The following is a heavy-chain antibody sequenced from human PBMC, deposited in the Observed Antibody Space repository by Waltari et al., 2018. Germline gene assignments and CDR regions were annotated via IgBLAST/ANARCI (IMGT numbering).Heavy chain of an antibody. V-gene: IGHV4-34*01. CDR1: GGPFSGLY. Sequence: QVQLQQWGAGLLKPSETLSLTCAVSGGPFSGLYWSWIRKPPGKGLEWIGEIKHRRGTNYNPSLKSRVTISLDTSKNQFSLKLSSVTAADTAVYYCARVRDHCFDYWGQGTLVTVSS. J-gene: IGHJ4*02. D-gene: IGHD2-15*01. CDR3: ARVRDHCFDY. CDR2: IKHRRGT.